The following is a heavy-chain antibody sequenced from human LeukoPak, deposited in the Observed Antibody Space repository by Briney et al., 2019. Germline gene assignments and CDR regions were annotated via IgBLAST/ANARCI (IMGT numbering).Heavy chain of an antibody. CDR2: ISPNSGGT. V-gene: IGHV1-2*02. Sequence: GASVKVSCKASGYTLTDYYMHWVRQAPGQGLEWMGWISPNSGGTNYAQNFQGRVTMTRDTSVSTAYMELSSLRSDDTAVYYCARSNIATRRVDNWLDPWGQGTLVTVFS. D-gene: IGHD6-6*01. CDR1: GYTLTDYY. CDR3: ARSNIATRRVDNWLDP. J-gene: IGHJ5*02.